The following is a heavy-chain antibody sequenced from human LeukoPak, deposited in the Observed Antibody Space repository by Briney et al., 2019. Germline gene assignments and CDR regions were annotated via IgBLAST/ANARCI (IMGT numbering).Heavy chain of an antibody. Sequence: GGSLRLSCAASGFTFSSYGMHWVRQAPGKGLEWVADIWFDGKNEHFADSVKGRFTISRDNSKNTMYLQINSLRAEDTAVYYCARHRHCANGVCHSPPGMDVWGQGTTVTVSS. CDR2: IWFDGKNE. CDR1: GFTFSSYG. CDR3: ARHRHCANGVCHSPPGMDV. J-gene: IGHJ6*02. V-gene: IGHV3-33*01. D-gene: IGHD2-8*01.